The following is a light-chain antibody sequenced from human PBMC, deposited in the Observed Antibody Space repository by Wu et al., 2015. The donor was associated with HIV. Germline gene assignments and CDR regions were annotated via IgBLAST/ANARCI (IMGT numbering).Light chain of an antibody. CDR2: AAS. CDR1: QSIRNY. Sequence: DIQMTQSPSSLSASVGDRVTITCRASQSIRNYLNWYQQKPGKAPKLLIYAASSLEGGVPSRFSGSGSGTDFTLTISSLQPEDFATYYCQQSYSISVTFGQGTKVKSN. CDR3: QQSYSISVT. J-gene: IGKJ1*01. V-gene: IGKV1-39*01.